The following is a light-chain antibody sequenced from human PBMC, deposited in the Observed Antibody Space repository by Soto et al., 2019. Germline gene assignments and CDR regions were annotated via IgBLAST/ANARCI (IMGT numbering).Light chain of an antibody. CDR3: QQRTSWPPMYT. Sequence: EIVMTQSPATLSVSPGESATLSCRASQSISSELAWYQQKPGQPPRLLIYGASTRATGVPARFTGSGSGSDFTLTISGLQSEDYAVYYCQQRTSWPPMYTFGQGTKLEIK. J-gene: IGKJ2*01. CDR1: QSISSE. CDR2: GAS. V-gene: IGKV3-15*01.